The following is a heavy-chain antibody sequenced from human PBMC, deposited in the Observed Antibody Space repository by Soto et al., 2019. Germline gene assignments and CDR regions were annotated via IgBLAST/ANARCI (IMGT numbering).Heavy chain of an antibody. CDR2: IYYSGST. J-gene: IGHJ6*02. CDR3: ARSGSGLLYYYYYGMVV. V-gene: IGHV4-59*01. CDR1: GGSISSYY. Sequence: SETLSLTCTVSGGSISSYYWSWIRQPPGKGLEWIGYIYYSGSTNYNPSLKSRVTISVDTSKNQFSLKLSSVTAADTAVYYCARSGSGLLYYYYYGMVVWGQGTTVTVSS. D-gene: IGHD1-26*01.